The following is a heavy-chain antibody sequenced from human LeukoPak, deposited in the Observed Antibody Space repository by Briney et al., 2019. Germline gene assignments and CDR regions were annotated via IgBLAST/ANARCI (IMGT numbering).Heavy chain of an antibody. CDR2: GYHSGST. D-gene: IGHD6-13*01. CDR1: GGSISSSNW. V-gene: IGHV4-4*02. CDR3: ARIVGTRFDY. J-gene: IGHJ4*02. Sequence: PSETLSLTCAVSGGSISSSNWWSWVRHPPRKGLDWSGEGYHSGSTNYNPSLNSRVTISVDKSKNQFSLKLSSVTAADTAVYYCARIVGTRFDYWGQGTLVTVSS.